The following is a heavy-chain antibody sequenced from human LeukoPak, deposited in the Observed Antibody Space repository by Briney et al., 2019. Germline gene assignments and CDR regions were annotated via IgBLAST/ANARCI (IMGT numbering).Heavy chain of an antibody. J-gene: IGHJ4*02. CDR1: GYTFTSYG. V-gene: IGHV1-18*01. Sequence: GASVMVSCKASGYTFTSYGISWVRQAPGQGLEWMGWISAYNGNTNYAQKLQGRVTMTTDTSTSTAYMELRSLRSDDTAVYYCARDRGPSTYYYGSGSKDRYFDYWGQGTLVTVSS. CDR2: ISAYNGNT. CDR3: ARDRGPSTYYYGSGSKDRYFDY. D-gene: IGHD3-10*01.